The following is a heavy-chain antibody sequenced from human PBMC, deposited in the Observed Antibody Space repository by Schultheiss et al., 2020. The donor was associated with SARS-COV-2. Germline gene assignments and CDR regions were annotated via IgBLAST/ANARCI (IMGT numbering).Heavy chain of an antibody. CDR1: GYTFTSYY. CDR2: INPNSGGT. Sequence: ASVKVSCKASGYTFTSYYMHWVRQAPGQGLEWMGRINPNSGGTSYAQKFQGRVTMTRDTSISTAYMELSRLRSDDTAVYYCARARTILGAFDIWGQGTMVTVSS. D-gene: IGHD3-3*01. CDR3: ARARTILGAFDI. V-gene: IGHV1-2*06. J-gene: IGHJ3*02.